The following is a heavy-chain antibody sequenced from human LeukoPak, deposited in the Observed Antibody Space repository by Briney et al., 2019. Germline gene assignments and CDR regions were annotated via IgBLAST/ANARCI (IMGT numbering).Heavy chain of an antibody. CDR2: IYYPEST. Sequence: SETLSLTCKVSGGSIGSSGFYWGWIRQPPGKGLEWIGSIYYPESTHYNPSLESRVTISVDTSKYQLSLTLSSVTATDTAVYYCVRHVSSGWDYYNGLDVWGQGTTVTVSS. V-gene: IGHV4-39*01. D-gene: IGHD6-19*01. J-gene: IGHJ6*02. CDR1: GGSIGSSGFY. CDR3: VRHVSSGWDYYNGLDV.